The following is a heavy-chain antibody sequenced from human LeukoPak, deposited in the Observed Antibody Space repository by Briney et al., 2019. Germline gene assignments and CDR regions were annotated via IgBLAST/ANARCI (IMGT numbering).Heavy chain of an antibody. D-gene: IGHD5-18*01. V-gene: IGHV3-9*01. Sequence: TGGSLRLSCAASGFTFSSYAMSWVRQTPGKGLEWVSGISWNSGNIDYADSVKGRFTISRDNAKNSLYLQMNSLRAEDTALYYCAKGRGYNYGYIFGYFDYWGQGTLVTVSS. J-gene: IGHJ4*02. CDR2: ISWNSGNI. CDR1: GFTFSSYA. CDR3: AKGRGYNYGYIFGYFDY.